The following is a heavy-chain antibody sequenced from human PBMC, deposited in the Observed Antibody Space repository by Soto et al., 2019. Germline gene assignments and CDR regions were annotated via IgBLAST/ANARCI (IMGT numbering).Heavy chain of an antibody. Sequence: EVQLVESGGGLVQPGGSLRVSCAASGFTLRSHRSHWVRQVPGKGLKWVSRIDTDGGGTSYADSVKGRFTISTDNAKNTVNLQMNGLRGEDTAVYYCAPVFDLWGQGTLVTVSS. J-gene: IGHJ5*02. CDR2: IDTDGGGT. V-gene: IGHV3-74*01. CDR3: APVFDL. CDR1: GFTLRSHR.